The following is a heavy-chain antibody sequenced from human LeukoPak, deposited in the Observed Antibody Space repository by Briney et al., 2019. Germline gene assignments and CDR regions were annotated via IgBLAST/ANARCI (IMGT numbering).Heavy chain of an antibody. CDR2: INHSGST. Sequence: KPSETLSLTCAVYGGSFSGYYWSWLRQPPGRGLEWIGEINHSGSTNYNPSLKSRVTISVDTSKNQFSLKLSSVTAADTAVYYCARVGDQYSSSPLNYFDYWGQGTLVSVSS. J-gene: IGHJ4*02. CDR3: ARVGDQYSSSPLNYFDY. CDR1: GGSFSGYY. D-gene: IGHD6-13*01. V-gene: IGHV4-34*01.